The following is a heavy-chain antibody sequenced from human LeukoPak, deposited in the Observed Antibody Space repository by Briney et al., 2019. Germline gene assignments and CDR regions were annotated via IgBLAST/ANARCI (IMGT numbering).Heavy chain of an antibody. Sequence: ASVEVSCKASGYSFTNHDISWVRQATGQGLEWMGWMNPNSGNTGYAEKFQGRVTMTRDNSITTAYMELSSLRSEDTAVYYCARNSGLADCWGQGTLVTVSS. V-gene: IGHV1-8*01. D-gene: IGHD5-12*01. J-gene: IGHJ4*02. CDR3: ARNSGLADC. CDR2: MNPNSGNT. CDR1: GYSFTNHD.